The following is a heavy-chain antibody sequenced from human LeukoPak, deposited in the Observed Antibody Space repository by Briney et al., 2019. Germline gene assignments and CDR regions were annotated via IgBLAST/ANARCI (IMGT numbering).Heavy chain of an antibody. CDR3: ARGDCSSTSCSYPDY. CDR2: IIPILGIA. Sequence: SVKVSCKASGGTFSSYAISWVRQAPGQGLEWMGRIIPILGIANYAQKFQGRVTITTDESTSTAYMELSSLRSEDTAVYYCARGDCSSTSCSYPDYWGQGTLVTVSS. CDR1: GGTFSSYA. V-gene: IGHV1-69*04. J-gene: IGHJ4*02. D-gene: IGHD2-2*01.